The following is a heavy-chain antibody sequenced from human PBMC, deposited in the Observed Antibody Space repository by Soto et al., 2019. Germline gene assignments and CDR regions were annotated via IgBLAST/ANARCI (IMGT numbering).Heavy chain of an antibody. CDR2: TSNDGKKV. CDR3: AKAGEVFGMVILAYLDS. J-gene: IGHJ4*02. D-gene: IGHD2-21*01. V-gene: IGHV3-30*18. CDR1: GFSLGSYA. Sequence: QVQLVESGGGVVQPGTSLRVSCEVSGFSLGSYAIHWVRQAPGKGREWVAVTSNDGKKVSYADSVKGRFTVYRDNSKDTVALQMMSLRSEDTAVYICAKAGEVFGMVILAYLDSWGQGGLVTVSA.